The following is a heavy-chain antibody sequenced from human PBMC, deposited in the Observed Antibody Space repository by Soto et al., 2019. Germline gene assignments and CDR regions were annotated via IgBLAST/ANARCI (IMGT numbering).Heavy chain of an antibody. CDR2: ISGNGGST. CDR3: AKDFGYFARGAFDI. V-gene: IGHV3-23*01. CDR1: GFIFSNYA. D-gene: IGHD3-9*01. J-gene: IGHJ3*02. Sequence: GSLRLSCAASGFIFSNYAMSWVRQAPGKGLEWVSSISGNGGSTYYTDSVRGRFTISRDNSKNTLYLQMNSLRAEDTAIYYCAKDFGYFARGAFDIWGQGTMVTVSS.